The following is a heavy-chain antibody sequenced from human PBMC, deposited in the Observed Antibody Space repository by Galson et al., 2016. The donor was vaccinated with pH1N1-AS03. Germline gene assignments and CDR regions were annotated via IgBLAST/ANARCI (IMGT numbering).Heavy chain of an antibody. CDR3: ARGLTYHFGSGSVF. CDR1: GGTLNNYA. CDR2: ISPIFGSA. D-gene: IGHD3-10*01. J-gene: IGHJ4*02. V-gene: IGHV1-69*06. Sequence: SVKVSCKASGGTLNNYAVNWVRQAPGQGLEWMGGISPIFGSANHAQKLQGRVTITADKFTNTAYMELSGLSSEDTAVYYCARGLTYHFGSGSVFWGQGTLVTVSS.